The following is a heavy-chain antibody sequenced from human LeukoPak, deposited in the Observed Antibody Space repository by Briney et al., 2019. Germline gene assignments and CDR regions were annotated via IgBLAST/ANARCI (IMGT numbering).Heavy chain of an antibody. J-gene: IGHJ4*02. Sequence: PGGSLRLSCAASGFTFSGYDMSWVRQAPGKGLEWVTAISGSGGSTYYADSVKGRFTISRDNSKNTLYLQMNSLRAEDTAVYYCAKGPYDYVWGSYRYFDYWGQGTLVTVSS. CDR2: ISGSGGST. D-gene: IGHD3-16*02. V-gene: IGHV3-23*01. CDR3: AKGPYDYVWGSYRYFDY. CDR1: GFTFSGYD.